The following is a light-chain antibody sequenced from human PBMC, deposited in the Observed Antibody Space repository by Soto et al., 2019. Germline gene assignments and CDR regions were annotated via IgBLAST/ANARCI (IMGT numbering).Light chain of an antibody. CDR1: QGVKRI. V-gene: IGKV3-15*01. J-gene: IGKJ4*01. CDR2: STS. CDR3: QQDNTYPVT. Sequence: EIQLTQSPSTLSLSPGERPTLSCRASQGVKRILAWYQQKPGKAPRLLIYSTSTWDSGIPARFSGSGSGTEFTLTISSLQPDDFAIYYCQQDNTYPVTFGGGTKVDIK.